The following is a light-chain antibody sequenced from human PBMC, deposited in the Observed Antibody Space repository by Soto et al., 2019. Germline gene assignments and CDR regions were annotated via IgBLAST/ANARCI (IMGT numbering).Light chain of an antibody. V-gene: IGKV3-20*01. CDR1: QSINTW. Sequence: TQSPSSVSASVGDRVTITCRASQSINTWLAWYQQKPGQAPRLLIYGASNRATGIPDRFSGSGSGTDFTLTISRLEPEDFAVYYCQQYVTSPWAFGQGTKVAIE. J-gene: IGKJ1*01. CDR3: QQYVTSPWA. CDR2: GAS.